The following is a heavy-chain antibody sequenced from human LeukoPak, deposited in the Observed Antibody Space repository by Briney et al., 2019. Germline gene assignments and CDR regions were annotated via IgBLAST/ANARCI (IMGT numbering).Heavy chain of an antibody. Sequence: PSETLSLTCTVSGGSISSSSYYWGWIRPPPGKGLEWLGSIYYSGSTYYNPSLKSRVTISVDTSKNQFSLKLSSVTAADTAVYYCARHKNDRSPRRALDIWGQGTMVTVSS. CDR2: IYYSGST. D-gene: IGHD6-6*01. CDR3: ARHKNDRSPRRALDI. CDR1: GGSISSSSYY. V-gene: IGHV4-39*01. J-gene: IGHJ3*02.